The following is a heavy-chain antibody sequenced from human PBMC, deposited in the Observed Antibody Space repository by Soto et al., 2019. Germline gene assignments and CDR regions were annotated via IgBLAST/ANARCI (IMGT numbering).Heavy chain of an antibody. V-gene: IGHV5-51*01. CDR2: IRPGESDT. J-gene: IGHJ3*02. CDR3: ARHGGVGANRGDVFDI. Sequence: PGYSLKMSWNGSGYSFSSYWIVVVRQMPGKGLEWMGIIRPGESDTRYSPSFQGKVTISDDKYISPAYLPWSSLKASDTAMYYCARHGGVGANRGDVFDIWGQGTLVIVSS. D-gene: IGHD1-26*01. CDR1: GYSFSSYW.